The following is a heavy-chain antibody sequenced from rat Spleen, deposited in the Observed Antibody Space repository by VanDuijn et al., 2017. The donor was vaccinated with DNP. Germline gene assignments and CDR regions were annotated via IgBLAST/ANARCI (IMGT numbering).Heavy chain of an antibody. CDR1: GFTFSNYD. V-gene: IGHV5-20*01. J-gene: IGHJ4*01. CDR2: ISRSGGST. D-gene: IGHD4-3*01. Sequence: EVQLVESGGGLVQPGRSLKVSCAVSGFTFSNYDMAWVRQAPTKGLEWVASISRSGGSTYYRDSVKGRFTVSRDNAKTSLYLQMDSLRSEDTATYYCTSPVPSGHYVMDAWGQGTSVTVSS. CDR3: TSPVPSGHYVMDA.